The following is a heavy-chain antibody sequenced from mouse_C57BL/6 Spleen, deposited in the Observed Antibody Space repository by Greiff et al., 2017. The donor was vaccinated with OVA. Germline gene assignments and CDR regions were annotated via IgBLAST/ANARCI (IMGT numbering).Heavy chain of an antibody. CDR1: GYTFTSYW. V-gene: IGHV1-69*01. Sequence: QVQLQQPGAELVMPGASVKLSCKASGYTFTSYWMHWVKQRPGQGLEWIGEIDPSDSYTNYNQKFKGKSTLTVDKSSRTAYMQLSSLTSEDSAVYYCARDSPGTRAWFAYWGQGTLVTVSA. CDR2: IDPSDSYT. J-gene: IGHJ3*01. D-gene: IGHD3-2*02. CDR3: ARDSPGTRAWFAY.